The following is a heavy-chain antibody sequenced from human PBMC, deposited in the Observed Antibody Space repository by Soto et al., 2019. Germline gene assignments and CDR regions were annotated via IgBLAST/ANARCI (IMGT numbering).Heavy chain of an antibody. D-gene: IGHD6-13*01. CDR1: GFTFSNYW. CDR2: IKKDGSEK. V-gene: IGHV3-7*01. Sequence: PGGSLRLSCAASGFTFSNYWMSWVRQAPGKGPEWVASIKKDGSEKYYVDSVKGRFTISRDNAKNSQFLQMNSLRAEDTAVYHCARYDYSSSWYPYHFDYWGQGALVTVSS. J-gene: IGHJ4*02. CDR3: ARYDYSSSWYPYHFDY.